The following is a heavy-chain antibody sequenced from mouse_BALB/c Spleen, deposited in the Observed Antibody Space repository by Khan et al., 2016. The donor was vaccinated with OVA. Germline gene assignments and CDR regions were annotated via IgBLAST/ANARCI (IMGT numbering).Heavy chain of an antibody. CDR2: ISTYSGNT. V-gene: IGHV1S137*01. CDR1: GYTFTDYA. D-gene: IGHD2-3*01. CDR3: ARPDYDGYYDY. Sequence: QVQLKESGPELVRPGVSVKISCKASGYTFTDYAVHWMKQSHAQSLEWIGIISTYSGNTNYNQKFKGKATLTVDKSSSTAYMELGRLTSEDSAVYYCARPDYDGYYDYWGQGTTLTVSS. J-gene: IGHJ2*01.